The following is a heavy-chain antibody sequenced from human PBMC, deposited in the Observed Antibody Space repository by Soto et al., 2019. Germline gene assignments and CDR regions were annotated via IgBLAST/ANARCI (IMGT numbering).Heavy chain of an antibody. CDR3: ARVTMVRGVIPNWFDP. D-gene: IGHD3-10*01. V-gene: IGHV3-11*01. J-gene: IGHJ5*02. CDR2: ISSSGSTI. Sequence: PGGSLRLSCAASGFTFSDYYMSWIRQAPGKGLEWVSYISSSGSTIYYSDSVKGRFTISRDNAKNSLYLQMNSLRAEDTAVYYCARVTMVRGVIPNWFDPWGQGTLVTVSS. CDR1: GFTFSDYY.